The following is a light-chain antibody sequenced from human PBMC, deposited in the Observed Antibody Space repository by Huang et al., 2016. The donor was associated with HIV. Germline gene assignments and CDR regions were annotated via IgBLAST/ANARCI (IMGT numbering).Light chain of an antibody. CDR2: GAS. V-gene: IGKV3-20*01. J-gene: IGKJ5*01. CDR3: QQYGNTIT. Sequence: EIVLTQSPGTLSLSPGERATLSCKASQTISISYLACNQKKHGQAHRLLIYGASSRATGVPDRFSGSGSGTDFILTISRLAPEDFAVYYCQQYGNTITFGQGTRLEIK. CDR1: QTISISY.